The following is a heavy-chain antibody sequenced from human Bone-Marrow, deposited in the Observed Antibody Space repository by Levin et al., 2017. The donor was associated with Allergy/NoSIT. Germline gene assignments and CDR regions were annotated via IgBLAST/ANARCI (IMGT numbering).Heavy chain of an antibody. Sequence: SYAIHWVRQAPGKGLEWLAVIPRDGSNTFYGDSVKGRFAVSRDNSRTVYLQMNSLRVDDTAVYFCAQDMGDGIYQYYGMEIWGQGTTVTVSS. CDR3: AQDMGDGIYQYYGMEI. J-gene: IGHJ6*01. V-gene: IGHV3-33*05. CDR1: SYA. CDR2: IPRDGSNT. D-gene: IGHD3-3*02.